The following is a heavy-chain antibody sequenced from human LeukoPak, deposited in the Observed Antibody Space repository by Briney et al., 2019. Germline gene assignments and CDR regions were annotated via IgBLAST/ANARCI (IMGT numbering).Heavy chain of an antibody. V-gene: IGHV4-30-2*01. J-gene: IGHJ6*02. D-gene: IGHD1-26*01. CDR1: GGSISSGGYY. CDR3: ARARTTKSRYGMDV. Sequence: SETLSLTCTVSGGSISSGGYYWSWIRQPPGKGLEWIGYIYHSGSTYYNPSLKSRVTISVDRSKNQFSLKLSSVTAADTAVYYCARARTTKSRYGMDVWGQGTTVTVSS. CDR2: IYHSGST.